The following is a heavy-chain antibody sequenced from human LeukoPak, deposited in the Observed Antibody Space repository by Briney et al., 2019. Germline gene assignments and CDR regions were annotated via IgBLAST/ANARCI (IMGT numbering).Heavy chain of an antibody. D-gene: IGHD3-10*01. V-gene: IGHV4-31*03. J-gene: IGHJ6*02. CDR3: ARDHSYYFGSQTSTLDV. Sequence: SQTLSLTCTISGASIGTGGFYWTWIRQPPGEGLEWIGHIYYTGSVDYNASLKSRLTISLDTSKNQFSLKLNSVTAADTAVYYCARDHSYYFGSQTSTLDVWGQGTAVTVSS. CDR2: IYYTGSV. CDR1: GASIGTGGFY.